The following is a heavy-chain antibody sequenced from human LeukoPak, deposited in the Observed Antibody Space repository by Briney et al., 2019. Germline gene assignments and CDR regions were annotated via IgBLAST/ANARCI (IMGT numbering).Heavy chain of an antibody. CDR1: GFTFSTYS. J-gene: IGHJ3*01. CDR3: ARVGWFGSRGALHDAFDF. D-gene: IGHD3-10*01. Sequence: GGSLRLSCAASGFTFSTYSMNWVRQAPGKGLEWVSYISSSSSTIYCADSVKGRFTISRDNAKNSLYLQMNSLRAEDTAVYYCARVGWFGSRGALHDAFDFWGQGTMVTVSS. V-gene: IGHV3-48*01. CDR2: ISSSSSTI.